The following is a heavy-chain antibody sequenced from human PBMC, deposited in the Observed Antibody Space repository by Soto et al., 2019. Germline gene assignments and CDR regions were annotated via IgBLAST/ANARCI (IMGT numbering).Heavy chain of an antibody. CDR2: IYHSGST. V-gene: IGHV4-38-2*01. Sequence: SETLSLTCAVSGYSISSGYYWGWIRQPPGKGLEWIGSIYHSGSTYYNPSLKSRVTISVDTSKNQFSLKLSSVTAADTPVYYCARVIGTTLGWFDPWGQGTLVTVSS. CDR1: GYSISSGYY. D-gene: IGHD1-7*01. J-gene: IGHJ5*02. CDR3: ARVIGTTLGWFDP.